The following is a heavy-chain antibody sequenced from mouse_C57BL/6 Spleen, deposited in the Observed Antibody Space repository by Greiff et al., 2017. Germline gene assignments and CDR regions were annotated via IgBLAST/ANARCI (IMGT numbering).Heavy chain of an antibody. V-gene: IGHV1-69*01. Sequence: QVQLQQPGAELVMPGASVKLSCKASGYTFTSYWMHWVKQRPGQGLEWIGEIDPSDSYTNYNQKFKGKSTLTVDKSSRTAYMQLISLTSEDSAVCYCARRHGSSYGDAMGYWGQGASVTVSS. D-gene: IGHD1-1*01. CDR1: GYTFTSYW. CDR2: IDPSDSYT. CDR3: ARRHGSSYGDAMGY. J-gene: IGHJ4*01.